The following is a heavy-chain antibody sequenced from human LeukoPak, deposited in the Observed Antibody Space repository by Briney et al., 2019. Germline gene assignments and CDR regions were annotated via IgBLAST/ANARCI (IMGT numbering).Heavy chain of an antibody. CDR2: IKQDGSEK. CDR3: ARNHRPTYSSGSGY. CDR1: GFTFSSYW. D-gene: IGHD6-19*01. Sequence: GGSLRLSCAASGFTFSSYWMSWVRQAPGRGLEWVANIKQDGSEKYYVDSVKGRFTISRDNAKNSLYLQMNSLRAEDTAVYYCARNHRPTYSSGSGYWGQGTLVTVSS. J-gene: IGHJ4*02. V-gene: IGHV3-7*01.